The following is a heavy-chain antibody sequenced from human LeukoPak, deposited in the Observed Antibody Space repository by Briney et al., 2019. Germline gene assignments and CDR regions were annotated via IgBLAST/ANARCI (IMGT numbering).Heavy chain of an antibody. J-gene: IGHJ5*02. CDR3: ARAGGRSWFDP. CDR1: GYTFTGYY. V-gene: IGHV1-2*02. CDR2: ISAYNGNT. Sequence: ASVKVSCKASGYTFTGYYMHWVRQAPGQGLEWMGWISAYNGNTNYAQKLQGRVTMTTDTSMSTAYMELSRLTSDDTAVYYCARAGGRSWFDPWGQGTLVTVSS.